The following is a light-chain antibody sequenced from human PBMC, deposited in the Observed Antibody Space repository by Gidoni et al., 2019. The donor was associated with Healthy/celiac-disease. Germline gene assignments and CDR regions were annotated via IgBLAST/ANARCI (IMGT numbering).Light chain of an antibody. V-gene: IGKV3-20*01. CDR3: QQYGSSPPYT. J-gene: IGKJ2*01. Sequence: EIVLTQSPRTLSLSPGERATLSCRASHSVSSSYLAWYQQKPGQAPRLLIYGASSRAPGVPARFSGSRSGTDFTLTISRLEPEDFAVYYCQQYGSSPPYTFGQGTKLEIK. CDR2: GAS. CDR1: HSVSSSY.